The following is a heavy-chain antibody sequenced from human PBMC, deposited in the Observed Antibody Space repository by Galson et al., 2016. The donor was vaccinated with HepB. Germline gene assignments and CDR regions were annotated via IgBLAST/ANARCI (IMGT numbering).Heavy chain of an antibody. Sequence: SVKVSCKASGGSFSSHAISWVRQAPGQGLEWMGGIIPSIGTANYAQKFQDRVTIFADESTSTAYMELSSLRSEDTAVFYWARVRGGDNSGYYLSLEDAFDIWGQGTMVTVSS. V-gene: IGHV1-69*13. CDR1: GGSFSSHA. CDR3: ARVRGGDNSGYYLSLEDAFDI. D-gene: IGHD3-22*01. J-gene: IGHJ3*02. CDR2: IIPSIGTA.